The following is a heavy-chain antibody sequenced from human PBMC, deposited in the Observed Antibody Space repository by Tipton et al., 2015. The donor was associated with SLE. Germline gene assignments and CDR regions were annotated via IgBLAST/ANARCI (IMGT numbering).Heavy chain of an antibody. Sequence: LRLSCTVSGGSISRSSYYWGWIRQPPGKVLEWIGSIYYSGSTYYNPSLKSRVTISVDTSKNQFSLKLSSVTAADTAVYYCARDRETAWELAHFDYWGQGTLVTVSS. CDR1: GGSISRSSYY. D-gene: IGHD1-26*01. CDR3: ARDRETAWELAHFDY. V-gene: IGHV4-39*07. CDR2: IYYSGST. J-gene: IGHJ4*02.